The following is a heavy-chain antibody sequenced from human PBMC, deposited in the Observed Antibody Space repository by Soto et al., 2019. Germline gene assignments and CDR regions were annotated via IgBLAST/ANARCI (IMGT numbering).Heavy chain of an antibody. CDR3: AREMFVVVPAAPGAIDI. J-gene: IGHJ3*02. CDR1: GGTFSSYT. D-gene: IGHD2-2*01. CDR2: IIPILGIA. V-gene: IGHV1-69*04. Sequence: ASVKVSCKASGGTFSSYTISWVRQAPGQGLEWMGRIIPILGIANYAQKFQGRVTITADKSTSTAYMELSSLRSEDTAVYYCAREMFVVVPAAPGAIDIWCQGTMLTLSS.